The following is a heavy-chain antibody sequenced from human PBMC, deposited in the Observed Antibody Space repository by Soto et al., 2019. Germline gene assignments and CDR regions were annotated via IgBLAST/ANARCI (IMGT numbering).Heavy chain of an antibody. D-gene: IGHD1-26*01. CDR3: AKDRFGIVGPVDY. Sequence: EVQLLESGGNLVQPGGSLRLSCAASGLIFSDYAMSWVRQAPGKGLEWVACISGSGGDTFYADSVKGRFTISRDNSKNTLSLHMNSLRVDDTAVYFCAKDRFGIVGPVDYWGQGTLVTVSS. CDR2: ISGSGGDT. V-gene: IGHV3-23*01. J-gene: IGHJ4*02. CDR1: GLIFSDYA.